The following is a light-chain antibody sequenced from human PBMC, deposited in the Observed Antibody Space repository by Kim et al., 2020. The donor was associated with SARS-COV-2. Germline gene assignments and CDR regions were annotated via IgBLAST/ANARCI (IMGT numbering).Light chain of an antibody. J-gene: IGKJ1*01. CDR3: QQSYNFPRT. CDR2: RTS. V-gene: IGKV1-39*01. CDR1: QSVSGW. Sequence: DTQMTQSPPSLSASVGDRVTITCRASQSVSGWLNWYQQRPGKAPHLLIYRTSTLQTGVPPRFSGSASGTDFTLTINTLQPEDFATYYCQQSYNFPRTFGQGTKVDIK.